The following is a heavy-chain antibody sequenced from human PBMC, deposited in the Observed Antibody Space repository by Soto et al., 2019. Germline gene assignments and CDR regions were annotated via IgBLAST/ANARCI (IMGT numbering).Heavy chain of an antibody. D-gene: IGHD3-16*01. CDR1: GGSFSGYY. CDR3: ARGFRIMITFGGVTRPSGYHYGMDV. V-gene: IGHV4-34*01. CDR2: INHSGST. Sequence: PSETLSLTCAVYGGSFSGYYWSWIRQPPGKGLEWIGEINHSGSTNYNPSLKSRVTISVDTSKNQFSLKLSSVTAADTAVYYCARGFRIMITFGGVTRPSGYHYGMDVWGQGTTVTVSS. J-gene: IGHJ6*02.